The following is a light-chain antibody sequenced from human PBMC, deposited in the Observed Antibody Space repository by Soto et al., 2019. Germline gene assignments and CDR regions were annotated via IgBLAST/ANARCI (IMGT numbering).Light chain of an antibody. Sequence: ELVLTQSPATMSLSPGERATLSCRASQSVSSYLAWYQQKPGQAPRLLIYDASKRATGIPARFSGSGSGTDLTLTISRLEPEDFAVYYCKQYGSSITFGEGTRLEIK. CDR2: DAS. J-gene: IGKJ5*01. V-gene: IGKV3-11*01. CDR3: KQYGSSIT. CDR1: QSVSSY.